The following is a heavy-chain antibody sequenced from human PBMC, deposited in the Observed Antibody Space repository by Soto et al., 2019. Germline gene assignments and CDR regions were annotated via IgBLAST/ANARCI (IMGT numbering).Heavy chain of an antibody. CDR1: GFTFSSYW. CDR3: ARVGTGNWYFDL. V-gene: IGHV3-74*01. CDR2: INSDGSTI. Sequence: EVQLVEAGGGLVQPGGSLRLSCEVSGFTFSSYWMHWVRQAPGKGLVWVSRINSDGSTITYADAVEGRFTISRDNAKNTLYLQMNSLRAEDTAVSYCARVGTGNWYFDLWGRGTLVTVSS. D-gene: IGHD1-1*01. J-gene: IGHJ2*01.